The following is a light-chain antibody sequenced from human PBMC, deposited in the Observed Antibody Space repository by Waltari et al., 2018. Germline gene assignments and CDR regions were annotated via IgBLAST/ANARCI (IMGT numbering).Light chain of an antibody. V-gene: IGLV2-23*02. CDR3: CSYAGTSTVV. J-gene: IGLJ2*01. CDR2: DVS. Sequence: QSALTQPASVSGSPGQSITISCTGTSSDVGGYNYVSWYQQHPGKAPKLMIYDVSKRPSGGSNRFSGSKSGNTASLTISGRQAEDEADYYCCSYAGTSTVVFGGGTKLTVL. CDR1: SSDVGGYNY.